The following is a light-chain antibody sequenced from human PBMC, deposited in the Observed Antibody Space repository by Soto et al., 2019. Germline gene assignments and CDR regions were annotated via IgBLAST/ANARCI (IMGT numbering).Light chain of an antibody. CDR2: VAS. Sequence: EIVFTQSPASLSLSTGERATLSCRASQRLPSDYLAWYQQKPGQAPRLLIYVASSRATGIPDRFSGSGSGTDFTLSISGLEPEDFAVYYCQQAFTSPYTLGQGARLEIK. V-gene: IGKV3-20*01. CDR3: QQAFTSPYT. J-gene: IGKJ5*01. CDR1: QRLPSDY.